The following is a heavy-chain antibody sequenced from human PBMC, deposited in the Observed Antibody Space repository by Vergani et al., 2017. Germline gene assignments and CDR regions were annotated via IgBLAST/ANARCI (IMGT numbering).Heavy chain of an antibody. Sequence: EVQLVESGGGLVKPGGSLRLSCAASGFTFSNAWMSWVRQAPGKGLEWVGRIKSKTDGGTTDYAAPVKGRFTISRDDSKNTLYLQMNSLRAEDTAVYYCARDLGRMSSGYYYPLAYWGQGTLVTVSS. CDR1: GFTFSNAW. V-gene: IGHV3-15*01. CDR2: IKSKTDGGTT. CDR3: ARDLGRMSSGYYYPLAY. D-gene: IGHD3-22*01. J-gene: IGHJ4*02.